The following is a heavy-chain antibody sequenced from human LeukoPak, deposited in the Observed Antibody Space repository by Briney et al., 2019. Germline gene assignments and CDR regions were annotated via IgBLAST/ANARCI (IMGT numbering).Heavy chain of an antibody. CDR3: ARGVRIAARRGRDYYYYYMDV. J-gene: IGHJ6*03. CDR2: INHSGST. CDR1: GGSFSGYY. D-gene: IGHD6-6*01. V-gene: IGHV4-34*01. Sequence: PSETLSLTCAVYGGSFSGYYWSWIRQPPGKGLEWIGEINHSGSTNYNPSLKSRVTISVDTSKNQFSLKLSSVTAADTAVYYCARGVRIAARRGRDYYYYYMDVWGKGTTVTVSS.